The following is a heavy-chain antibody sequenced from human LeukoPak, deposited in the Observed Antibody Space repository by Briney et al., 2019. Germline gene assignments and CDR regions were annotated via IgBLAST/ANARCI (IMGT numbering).Heavy chain of an antibody. CDR1: GGSISSYY. Sequence: PSETLSLTCTVSGGSISSYYWSWIRQPPGKGLEWIGEINHSGSTNYNPSLKSRVTISVDTSKNQFSLKLSSVTAADTAVYYCARRSGSYRDDAFDVWGQGTMVTVSS. D-gene: IGHD1-26*01. J-gene: IGHJ3*01. CDR3: ARRSGSYRDDAFDV. V-gene: IGHV4-59*01. CDR2: INHSGST.